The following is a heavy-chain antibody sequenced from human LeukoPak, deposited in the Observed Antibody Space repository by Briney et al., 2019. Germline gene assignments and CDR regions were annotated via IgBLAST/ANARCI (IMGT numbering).Heavy chain of an antibody. CDR1: GGSISSYY. CDR3: ARVVAGTKVGNWFDP. D-gene: IGHD6-19*01. J-gene: IGHJ5*02. CDR2: IYYSGGT. V-gene: IGHV4-59*01. Sequence: SETLSLTCTVSGGSISSYYWNWIRQPPGKGLERIGYIYYSGGTNYNPSLKSRVTISVDTSKNQFSLKLSSVTAADTAVYYCARVVAGTKVGNWFDPWGQGTLVTVSS.